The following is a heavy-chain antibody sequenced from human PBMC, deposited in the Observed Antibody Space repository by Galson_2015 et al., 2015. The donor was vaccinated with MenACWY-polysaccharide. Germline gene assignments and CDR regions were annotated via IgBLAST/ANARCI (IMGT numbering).Heavy chain of an antibody. J-gene: IGHJ4*02. Sequence: LSLTCSISGGSISGYYWSWIRQPAGKGLVWIGRVYAGVSTTYNPSLKSRVTISIDTSKNQFSLKLTSVTAADTAVYFCARDTTGIAASAVYWGQGTLVTVSS. D-gene: IGHD6-13*01. CDR1: GGSISGYY. CDR3: ARDTTGIAASAVY. V-gene: IGHV4-4*07. CDR2: VYAGVST.